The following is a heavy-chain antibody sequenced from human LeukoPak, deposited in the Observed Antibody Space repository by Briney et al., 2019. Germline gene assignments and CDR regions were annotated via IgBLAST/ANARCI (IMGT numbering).Heavy chain of an antibody. V-gene: IGHV4-59*01. CDR2: IFYTGDA. D-gene: IGHD1-1*01. CDR3: ARRGPGEDSWRYYLDS. CDR1: GGSISTYY. Sequence: SETLSLTCTVSGGSISTYYWSWLRQSPGKGLEWIGYIFYTGDANYNPSLKSRVTILVDTSKNRFSLKLSSVTAADAALYYWARRGPGEDSWRYYLDSWGQGTLVTVSS. J-gene: IGHJ4*02.